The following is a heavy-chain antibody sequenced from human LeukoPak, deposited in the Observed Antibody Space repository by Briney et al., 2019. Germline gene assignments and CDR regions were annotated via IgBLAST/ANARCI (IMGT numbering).Heavy chain of an antibody. D-gene: IGHD2-21*02. J-gene: IGHJ4*02. CDR2: IYYSGST. Sequence: SETLSLTCTVSSGSISSSSYYWGWIRQPPGKGLEWIGNIYYSGSTYYNPSLKSRVTISVDTSKNQFSLKLSSVTAADTAVYFCARSVTAPYYCFDNWGRGTLVAVSS. V-gene: IGHV4-39*07. CDR1: SGSISSSSYY. CDR3: ARSVTAPYYCFDN.